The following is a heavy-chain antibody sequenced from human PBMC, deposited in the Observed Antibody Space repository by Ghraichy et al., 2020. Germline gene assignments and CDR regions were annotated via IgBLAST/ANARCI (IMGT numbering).Heavy chain of an antibody. J-gene: IGHJ1*01. Sequence: GGSLRLSCAASGFTFSSYAMSWVRQAPGKGLEWVSAISGSGGSTYYADSVKGRFTISRDNSKNTLYLQMNSLRAEDTAVYYCAKVPALRGQQLEPQYFQRWGQGTLVTVSS. V-gene: IGHV3-23*01. CDR1: GFTFSSYA. D-gene: IGHD6-13*01. CDR3: AKVPALRGQQLEPQYFQR. CDR2: ISGSGGST.